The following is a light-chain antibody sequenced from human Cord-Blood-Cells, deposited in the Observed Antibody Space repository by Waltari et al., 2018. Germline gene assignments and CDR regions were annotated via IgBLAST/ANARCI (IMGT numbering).Light chain of an antibody. Sequence: QSVLTQPPSASGTPGQRVTISCSVICSNLESHYLYWYQQLPGTAPKLLIYRNNQRPSGVPVRFSGSKSGTSASLAISGLRSEDEADYYCAAWDDSLSGRVFGGGTKLTVL. J-gene: IGLJ2*01. CDR2: RNN. V-gene: IGLV1-47*01. CDR1: CSNLESHY. CDR3: AAWDDSLSGRV.